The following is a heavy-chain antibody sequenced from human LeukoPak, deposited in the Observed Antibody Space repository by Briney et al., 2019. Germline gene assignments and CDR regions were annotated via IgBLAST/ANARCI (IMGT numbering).Heavy chain of an antibody. V-gene: IGHV3-7*01. J-gene: IGHJ4*02. Sequence: GGSLRLSCAASGFTFSTYWMSWVRQAPGKGLEWVANIKQDGSEKYNVDSVKGRFTISRDNAKNSLYLQMNSLRAEDTAMYYCARDSAGNDYWGQGTLVTVSS. CDR1: GFTFSTYW. D-gene: IGHD6-13*01. CDR2: IKQDGSEK. CDR3: ARDSAGNDY.